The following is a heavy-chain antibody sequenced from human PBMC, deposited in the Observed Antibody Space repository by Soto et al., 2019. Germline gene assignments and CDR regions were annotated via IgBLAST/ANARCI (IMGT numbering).Heavy chain of an antibody. CDR2: IDWDDDK. V-gene: IGHV2-70*01. Sequence: SGPTLVNPTQTLTLTCTFSGFPLSTSGMCVSWIRQPPGKALEWLALIDWDDDKYYSTSLKTRLTISKDTSKNQVVLTMTNMDPVDTATYYCARMRYYGSGSYYNLKYYFDYWGQGTLVTVSS. CDR3: ARMRYYGSGSYYNLKYYFDY. D-gene: IGHD3-10*01. CDR1: GFPLSTSGMC. J-gene: IGHJ4*02.